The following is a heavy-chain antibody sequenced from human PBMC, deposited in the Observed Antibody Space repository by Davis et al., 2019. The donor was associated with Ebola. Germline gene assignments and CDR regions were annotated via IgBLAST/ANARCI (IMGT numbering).Heavy chain of an antibody. CDR1: GYTFTTYG. D-gene: IGHD2-15*01. Sequence: AASVKVSCKASGYTFTTYGISWVRQAPGQGLEWMGWISTYNDNTNHAQKLQGRVTMTTDTSTSTAYMELRSLRSDDTAVYYCARDRYCSGGSCYSSYYYGMDVWGQGTTVTVSS. CDR3: ARDRYCSGGSCYSSYYYGMDV. CDR2: ISTYNDNT. J-gene: IGHJ6*02. V-gene: IGHV1-18*01.